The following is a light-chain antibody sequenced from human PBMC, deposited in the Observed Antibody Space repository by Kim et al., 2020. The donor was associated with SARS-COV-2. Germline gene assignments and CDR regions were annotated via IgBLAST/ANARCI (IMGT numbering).Light chain of an antibody. CDR1: QSVLYSSNNKNY. CDR2: WAS. V-gene: IGKV4-1*01. Sequence: DIVMTQSPHSLAVSPGERATINCKSSQSVLYSSNNKNYLAWYQQKPGQPPKLLISWASTRESGVPDRFSGSGSGTDFTLTISSLQAEDVAVYYCQQYYSTLWTFGQGTKVDIK. CDR3: QQYYSTLWT. J-gene: IGKJ1*01.